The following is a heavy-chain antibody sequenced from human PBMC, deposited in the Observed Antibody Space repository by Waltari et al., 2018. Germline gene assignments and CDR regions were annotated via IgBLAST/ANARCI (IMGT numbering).Heavy chain of an antibody. CDR1: GFTFSSYS. J-gene: IGHJ3*02. V-gene: IGHV3-21*01. CDR3: ARGPSLTQGNAFDI. CDR2: ISSSSSYI. D-gene: IGHD3-10*01. Sequence: EVQLVESGGGLVKPGGSLRLSCAASGFTFSSYSMKWVRQAPGKGLEWVSSISSSSSYIYYADSVKGRFTISRDNAKNSLYLQMNSLRAEDTAVYYCARGPSLTQGNAFDIWGQGTMVTVSS.